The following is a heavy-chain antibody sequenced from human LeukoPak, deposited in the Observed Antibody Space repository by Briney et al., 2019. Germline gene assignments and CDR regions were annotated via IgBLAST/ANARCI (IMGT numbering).Heavy chain of an antibody. CDR1: GGSISSGGYY. Sequence: SQTLSLTCTVSGGSISSGGYYWSWIRQPPGKGLEWIGYIYHSGSTYYNPSLKSRVTISVDRSKNQFSLKLSSVTAADTAVYYCARTGPAAMFYFDYWGQGTLVTVSS. D-gene: IGHD2-2*01. CDR3: ARTGPAAMFYFDY. CDR2: IYHSGST. J-gene: IGHJ4*02. V-gene: IGHV4-30-2*01.